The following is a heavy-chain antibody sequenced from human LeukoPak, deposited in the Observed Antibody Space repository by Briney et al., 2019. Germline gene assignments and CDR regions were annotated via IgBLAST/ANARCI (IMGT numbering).Heavy chain of an antibody. Sequence: GGSLRLSCAASGFTFSSYAMSWVRQAPGKGLEWVSAISGSGGSTYYADSVKGRVTISRDNFKNTLYLKMTSLRAEDTAVYYCAKDSRVSMVAGVTLDAFDIWGQGTMVTVSS. V-gene: IGHV3-23*01. CDR2: ISGSGGST. D-gene: IGHD2-15*01. CDR1: GFTFSSYA. CDR3: AKDSRVSMVAGVTLDAFDI. J-gene: IGHJ3*02.